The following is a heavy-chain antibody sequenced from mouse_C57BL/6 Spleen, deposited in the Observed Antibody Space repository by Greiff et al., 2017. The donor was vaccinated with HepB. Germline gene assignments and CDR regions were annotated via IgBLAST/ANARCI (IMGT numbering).Heavy chain of an antibody. J-gene: IGHJ1*03. CDR1: GFTFSDYG. CDR2: ISSGSSTI. Sequence: EVQLVESGGGLVKPGGSLKLSCAASGFTFSDYGMHWVRQAPEKGLEWVAYISSGSSTIYYADTVKGRFTISRDNAKNTLFLQMTSLRSEDTAMYYCARVYGSSYVKYFEVWGTGTTVTVSS. D-gene: IGHD1-1*01. CDR3: ARVYGSSYVKYFEV. V-gene: IGHV5-17*01.